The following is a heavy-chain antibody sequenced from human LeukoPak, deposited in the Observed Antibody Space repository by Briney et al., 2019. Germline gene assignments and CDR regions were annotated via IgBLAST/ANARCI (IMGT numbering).Heavy chain of an antibody. D-gene: IGHD5-24*01. Sequence: PGGSLRLSCAASGFTFSSYEMNWVRQAPGKGLEWVSAVSGSGGSTYYADSVKGRFTISRDNSKNTLYLQMNSLRAEDTAVYYCARWRAYFDYWGQGTLVTVSS. J-gene: IGHJ4*02. CDR2: VSGSGGST. CDR1: GFTFSSYE. CDR3: ARWRAYFDY. V-gene: IGHV3-23*01.